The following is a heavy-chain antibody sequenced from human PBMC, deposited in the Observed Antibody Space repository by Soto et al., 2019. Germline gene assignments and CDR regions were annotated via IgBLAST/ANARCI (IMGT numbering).Heavy chain of an antibody. D-gene: IGHD2-21*01. J-gene: IGHJ5*02. CDR1: GFTFSVYA. CDR2: ISGSGGST. CDR3: ARLGAYYQSLDP. V-gene: IGHV3-23*01. Sequence: PGGSLRLSCAASGFTFSVYAMSWVRQPPGKGLEWVSTISGSGGSTYYADSVKGRFTISRDNSKNTLYLQMDSLRAEDTAVYYCARLGAYYQSLDPWGPGTLVTVSS.